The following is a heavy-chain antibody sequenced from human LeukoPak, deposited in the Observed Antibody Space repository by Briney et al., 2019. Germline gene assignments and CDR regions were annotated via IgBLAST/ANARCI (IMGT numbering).Heavy chain of an antibody. Sequence: GESLKISCKASGYIFANYWIGWVRQMPGKGLEWMGIIYPGDSDTRYSPSFQGQVTISADKSISTAYLQWSSLKASDTAMYYCARLGVPAAILRAALDYWGQGTLVTVSS. CDR2: IYPGDSDT. CDR3: ARLGVPAAILRAALDY. V-gene: IGHV5-51*01. J-gene: IGHJ4*02. D-gene: IGHD2-2*02. CDR1: GYIFANYW.